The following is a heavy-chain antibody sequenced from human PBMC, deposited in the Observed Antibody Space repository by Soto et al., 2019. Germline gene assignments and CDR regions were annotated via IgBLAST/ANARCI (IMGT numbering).Heavy chain of an antibody. J-gene: IGHJ4*02. CDR1: GGSVISGDYY. V-gene: IGHV4-30-4*01. CDR3: ATFGVIGEPFQN. Sequence: SETLSLTCTVSGGSVISGDYYWSWIRQPPGKGLEWIGYIYYSGSTYYNPSLKSRVSISVDTSNSQFSLKLSSVTAADTAVYYCATFGVIGEPFQNWGQGAVVTVSS. D-gene: IGHD3-10*01. CDR2: IYYSGST.